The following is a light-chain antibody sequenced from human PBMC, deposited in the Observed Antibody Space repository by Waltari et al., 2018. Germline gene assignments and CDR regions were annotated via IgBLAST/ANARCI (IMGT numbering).Light chain of an antibody. Sequence: QSALTQPASVSGSPGQSITISCTGTSNDVGRYNSVSWYQDHPGQGPKVIIYDVSDRPSGVSARFSGSKSGNTASLTISGLQAEDEADYYCSSQSSDNVVLFGGGTKVTVL. CDR1: SNDVGRYNS. CDR2: DVS. CDR3: SSQSSDNVVL. J-gene: IGLJ3*02. V-gene: IGLV2-14*03.